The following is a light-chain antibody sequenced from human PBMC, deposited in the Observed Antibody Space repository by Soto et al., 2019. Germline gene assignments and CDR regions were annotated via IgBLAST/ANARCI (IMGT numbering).Light chain of an antibody. V-gene: IGLV2-23*01. CDR3: LSYGKV. J-gene: IGLJ1*01. CDR2: EGR. Sequence: QSVLGQPASVSGSPGQSITISCTGINSGVVNYEYVSWYQQFPDKAPKLIIYEGRERPSGVSDRFSGSKSDNAASLTISALQTEDEADFFCLSYGKVFGLGPKVT. CDR1: NSGVVNYEY.